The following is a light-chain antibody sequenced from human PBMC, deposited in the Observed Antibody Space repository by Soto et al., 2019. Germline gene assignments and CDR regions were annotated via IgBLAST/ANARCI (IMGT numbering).Light chain of an antibody. J-gene: IGLJ2*01. CDR1: SGHSNYA. CDR2: LNSDGSH. CDR3: QTWGSGIVV. V-gene: IGLV4-69*01. Sequence: QLVLTQSPSASASLGASVKLTCTLSSGHSNYAIAWHQQQSEKGPRYLMKLNSDGSHSKGDGIPDLFSGSSSGAERYLTISSLQSEDEADYYCQTWGSGIVVFGGGTKLTVL.